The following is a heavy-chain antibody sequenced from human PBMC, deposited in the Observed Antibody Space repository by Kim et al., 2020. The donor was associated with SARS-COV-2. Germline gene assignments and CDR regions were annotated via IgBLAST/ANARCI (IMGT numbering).Heavy chain of an antibody. V-gene: IGHV3-66*01. CDR3: ARDRLLAAAGTARYYYYGMDV. CDR1: GFTVSSNY. D-gene: IGHD6-13*01. Sequence: GGSLRLSCAASGFTVSSNYMSWVRQAPGKGLEWVSVIYSGGSTYYADSVKGRFTISRDNSKNTLYLQMNSLRAEDTAVYYCARDRLLAAAGTARYYYYGMDVWGQGTTVTVSS. CDR2: IYSGGST. J-gene: IGHJ6*02.